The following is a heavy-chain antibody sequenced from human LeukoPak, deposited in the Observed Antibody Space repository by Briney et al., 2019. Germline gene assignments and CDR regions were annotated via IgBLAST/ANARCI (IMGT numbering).Heavy chain of an antibody. V-gene: IGHV4-4*07. D-gene: IGHD3-10*01. CDR1: GGSISSYY. CDR3: ARSRQASGLFNS. J-gene: IGHJ5*01. Sequence: SETLSLTCTVSGGSISSYYWSWIRQPAGKGLEWIGRIYTSGSTNYNPSLKSRVTMSVDTSKNQFSLKVSSVTAADTAVYYCARSRQASGLFNSWGQGTLVVVSS. CDR2: IYTSGST.